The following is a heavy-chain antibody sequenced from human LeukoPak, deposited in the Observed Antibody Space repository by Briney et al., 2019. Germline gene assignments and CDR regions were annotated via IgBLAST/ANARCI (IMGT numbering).Heavy chain of an antibody. D-gene: IGHD3-22*01. J-gene: IGHJ6*03. Sequence: PSETLSLTCAVYGGSFSGYYWSWIRQPPGKGLEWIGEINHSGSTYYNPSLNSRVIISVDTSKNQFSLKLSSVTAADTAVFYCVRLGAYYYDSSGYLRLGYYYYMDVWGKGTAVTISS. CDR1: GGSFSGYY. V-gene: IGHV4-34*01. CDR2: INHSGST. CDR3: VRLGAYYYDSSGYLRLGYYYYMDV.